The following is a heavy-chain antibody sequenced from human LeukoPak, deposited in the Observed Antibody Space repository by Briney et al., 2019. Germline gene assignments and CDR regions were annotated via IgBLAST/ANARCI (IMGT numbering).Heavy chain of an antibody. V-gene: IGHV4-39*01. CDR1: GGSISSNNHF. Sequence: PSETLSLTCTVSGGSISSNNHFWGWIRQPPGKGLEWIGSIYDSGSTYYNPSLKSRVTISVDTSKNQFSLKLNSVTAADTAMYYCQSRFLEWLLDYWGQGTLVTVSS. CDR3: QSRFLEWLLDY. CDR2: IYDSGST. J-gene: IGHJ4*02. D-gene: IGHD3-3*01.